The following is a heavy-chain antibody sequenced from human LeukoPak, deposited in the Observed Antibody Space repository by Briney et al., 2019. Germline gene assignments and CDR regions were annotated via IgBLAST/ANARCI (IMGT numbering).Heavy chain of an antibody. V-gene: IGHV4-39*01. D-gene: IGHD3-10*01. CDR2: IYYSGST. CDR3: ARHPVGVLIAGRGAFDI. CDR1: GGSISSSSYY. Sequence: SETLSRTCTVSGGSISSSSYYWGWFRQPPGKGLEWIGSIYYSGSTYYNPSLKSRVTISVDTSKNQFSLKLSSVTAADTAVYYCARHPVGVLIAGRGAFDIWGQGTMVTVSS. J-gene: IGHJ3*02.